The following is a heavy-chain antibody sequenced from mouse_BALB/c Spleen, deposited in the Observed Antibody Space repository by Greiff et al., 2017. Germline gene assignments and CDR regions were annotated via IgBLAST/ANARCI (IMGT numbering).Heavy chain of an antibody. CDR3: TRPSYYRGDYYAMDY. Sequence: VQLQQSGAELVKPGASVKLSCKASGYTFTSYYMYWVKQRPGQGLEWIGEINPSNGGTNFNEKFKSKATLTVDKSSSTAYMQLSSLTSEDSAVYYCTRPSYYRGDYYAMDYWGQGTSVTVSS. CDR2: INPSNGGT. V-gene: IGHV1S81*02. J-gene: IGHJ4*01. D-gene: IGHD2-12*01. CDR1: GYTFTSYY.